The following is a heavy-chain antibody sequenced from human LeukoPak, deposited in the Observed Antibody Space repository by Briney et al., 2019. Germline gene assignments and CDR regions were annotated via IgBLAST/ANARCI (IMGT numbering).Heavy chain of an antibody. D-gene: IGHD1-26*01. CDR1: GFTFSSYA. V-gene: IGHV3-23*01. CDR2: ISGSGGST. Sequence: PGGSLRLSCAASGFTFSSYAMSWVRQAPGKGLEWVSAISGSGGSTYYADSVKGRFTISRDNSKNTLYLQMNSLRAEDTAVYYCAKYRVPHYFYNGMDVWGQGTTVTVSS. J-gene: IGHJ6*02. CDR3: AKYRVPHYFYNGMDV.